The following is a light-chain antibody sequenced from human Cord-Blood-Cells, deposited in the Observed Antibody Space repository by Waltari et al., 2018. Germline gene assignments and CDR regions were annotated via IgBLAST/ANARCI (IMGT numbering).Light chain of an antibody. CDR1: NIGSKS. V-gene: IGLV3-21*04. CDR2: YYS. Sequence: SYVLTQPPSVSVAPGKTARITWGGNNIGSKSVHWYQKKPGQAPVLVIYYYSDRPSGIPERFSGSNSGNTATLTISRVEAGDEADYYCQVWDSSSDHWVFGGGTKLTVL. CDR3: QVWDSSSDHWV. J-gene: IGLJ3*02.